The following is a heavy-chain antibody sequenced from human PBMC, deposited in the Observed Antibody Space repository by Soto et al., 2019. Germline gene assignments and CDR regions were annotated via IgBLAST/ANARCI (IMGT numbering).Heavy chain of an antibody. Sequence: QEQLVQSGAEVKKPGASVKVSCKASGNIFSNSDINWVRQATGQGLEWMGWMNFNVGNAYRAQNFQGRLTMTRDTSIGTAYMEMNSLQSEDTAVYYCVRVSGRPGSFDLWGRGTLVSVSS. D-gene: IGHD6-6*01. J-gene: IGHJ2*01. V-gene: IGHV1-8*01. CDR1: GNIFSNSD. CDR2: MNFNVGNA. CDR3: VRVSGRPGSFDL.